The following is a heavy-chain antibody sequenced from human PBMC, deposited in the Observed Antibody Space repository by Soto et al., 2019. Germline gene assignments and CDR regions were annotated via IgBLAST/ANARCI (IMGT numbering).Heavy chain of an antibody. Sequence: SETLSLTCSLSGGSFSSYHWSWIRQPPGRGLEWIGYIFYSGSTTYNPSLKSRVTISLDTSKNQFSLKVSSVTAADTAVYYCARDLFGDGYNFRYWGQGTQVTVSS. D-gene: IGHD5-12*01. J-gene: IGHJ4*02. V-gene: IGHV4-59*01. CDR3: ARDLFGDGYNFRY. CDR1: GGSFSSYH. CDR2: IFYSGST.